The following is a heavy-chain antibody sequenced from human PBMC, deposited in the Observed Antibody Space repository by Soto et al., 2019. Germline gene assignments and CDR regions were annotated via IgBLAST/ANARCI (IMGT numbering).Heavy chain of an antibody. CDR3: ARLGPANSAYGDFDY. D-gene: IGHD4-17*01. J-gene: IGHJ4*02. CDR2: IYYSGST. CDR1: GGSISSYY. V-gene: IGHV4-59*08. Sequence: LEILSLTCTVSGGSISSYYWSWIRQPPGKGLEWIGYIYYSGSTNYNPSLKSRVTISVDTSKNQFSLKLSSVTAADTAVYYCARLGPANSAYGDFDYWGQGTLVTVSS.